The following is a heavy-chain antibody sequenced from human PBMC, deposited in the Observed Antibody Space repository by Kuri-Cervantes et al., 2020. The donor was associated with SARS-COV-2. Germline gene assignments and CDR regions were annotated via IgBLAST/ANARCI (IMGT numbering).Heavy chain of an antibody. Sequence: SETLSLTCTVFGASINNYYWSWIRQPPGKGLGWIAYIHHSGSSNYNSSLKSRVTMSVDASKSQLSLKLNSVTAADTAVYYCARVGAVGTDYYFDQWGQGTLVTVSS. CDR1: GASINNYY. CDR3: ARVGAVGTDYYFDQ. CDR2: IHHSGSS. V-gene: IGHV4-59*01. D-gene: IGHD1-26*01. J-gene: IGHJ4*02.